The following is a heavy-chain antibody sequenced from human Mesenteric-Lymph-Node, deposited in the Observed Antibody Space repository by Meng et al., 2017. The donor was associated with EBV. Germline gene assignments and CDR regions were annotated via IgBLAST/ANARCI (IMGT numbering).Heavy chain of an antibody. J-gene: IGHJ4*02. CDR3: ARQVAATFSGLAIDS. Sequence: QLQASCPGLVTPSETLSLTCTVSGGSISSSHYYWGWVRQPPGKGLQWIGTIYYSGSTSYNPSLKSRVTISVDTSKNQFSVNLSSVTAADTAVYYCARQVAATFSGLAIDSWGQRTLVTVSS. D-gene: IGHD2-15*01. V-gene: IGHV4-39*01. CDR2: IYYSGST. CDR1: GGSISSSHYY.